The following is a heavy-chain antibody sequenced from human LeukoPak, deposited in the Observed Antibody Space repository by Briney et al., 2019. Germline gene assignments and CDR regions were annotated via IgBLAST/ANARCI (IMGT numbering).Heavy chain of an antibody. CDR2: IYHSGST. V-gene: IGHV4-38-2*02. CDR1: GYSISSGYY. J-gene: IGHJ5*02. Sequence: PSETLSLTCTVSGYSISSGYYWGWIRQPPGKGLEWIGSIYHSGSTYYNPSLKSRVTISVDTSKNQFSLKLSSVTAADTAVYYCARGPTITIVNWFDPWGQGTLVTVSS. CDR3: ARGPTITIVNWFDP. D-gene: IGHD3-3*01.